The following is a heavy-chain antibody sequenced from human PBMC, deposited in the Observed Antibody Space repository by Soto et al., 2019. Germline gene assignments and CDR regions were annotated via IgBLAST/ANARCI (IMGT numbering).Heavy chain of an antibody. CDR1: GFTFDPYA. J-gene: IGHJ4*02. CDR2: ISWNSGSI. CDR3: AKDMQRSGIGGGRVDY. V-gene: IGHV3-9*01. D-gene: IGHD3-10*01. Sequence: GGSLKLSSAAPGFTFDPYAMHRVRQAPGKGLEWVSGISWNSGSIGYADSVKGRFTISRDNAKNSLYLQMNSLRAEDTALYYCAKDMQRSGIGGGRVDYWGQGT.